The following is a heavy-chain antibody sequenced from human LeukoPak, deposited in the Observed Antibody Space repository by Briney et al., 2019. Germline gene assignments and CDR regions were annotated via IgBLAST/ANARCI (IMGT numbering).Heavy chain of an antibody. Sequence: SETLSLICTVSGGSISSHYWSWIRQPPGKGLEWIGYIYYSGCTNYNPSLKSRVTISVDTSKSQFSLKLRSVTAADTAVYYCASSSSRGFGGLDWGQGTLVTVSS. D-gene: IGHD6-6*01. CDR2: IYYSGCT. V-gene: IGHV4-59*11. CDR1: GGSISSHY. CDR3: ASSSSRGFGGLD. J-gene: IGHJ4*02.